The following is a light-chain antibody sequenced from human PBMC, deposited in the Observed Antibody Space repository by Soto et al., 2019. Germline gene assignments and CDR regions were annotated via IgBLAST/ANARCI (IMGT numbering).Light chain of an antibody. Sequence: EIVLTQPPVTLSLSPGERATLSCRASQSINNYLAWYQQKPGQPPRLLIYDASNRATAIPVRFSGSGSGTDFTLTISSLEPEDSAVYYCQYRGIWPPGATFGGGTKVEIK. J-gene: IGKJ4*01. CDR2: DAS. V-gene: IGKV3-11*01. CDR1: QSINNY. CDR3: QYRGIWPPGAT.